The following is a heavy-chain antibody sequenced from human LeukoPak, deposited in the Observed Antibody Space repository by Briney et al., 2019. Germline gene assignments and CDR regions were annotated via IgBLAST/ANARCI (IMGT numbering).Heavy chain of an antibody. D-gene: IGHD3-3*01. V-gene: IGHV3-21*01. J-gene: IGHJ4*02. CDR2: ISSSSSSYI. CDR3: ARVRFLEWCFDY. Sequence: PGGSLRLSCAASGFTFSSYSMNWVRQAPGKGLEWVSSISSSSSSYIYYADSVKGRFTISRDNAKNSLYLQMNSLRAEDTAVYYCARVRFLEWCFDYWGQGTLVTVSS. CDR1: GFTFSSYS.